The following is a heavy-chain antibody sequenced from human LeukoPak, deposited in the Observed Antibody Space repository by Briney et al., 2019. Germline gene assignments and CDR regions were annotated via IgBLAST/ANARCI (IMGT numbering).Heavy chain of an antibody. J-gene: IGHJ4*02. V-gene: IGHV1-69*13. D-gene: IGHD4-17*01. CDR1: GYTFTSYY. CDR2: IIPIFGTA. Sequence: ASVKVSCKASGYTFTSYYMHWVRQAPGQGLEWMGGIIPIFGTANYAQKFQGRVTITADESTSTAYMELSSLRSEDTAVYYCARDPYGDYGYWGQGTLVTVSS. CDR3: ARDPYGDYGY.